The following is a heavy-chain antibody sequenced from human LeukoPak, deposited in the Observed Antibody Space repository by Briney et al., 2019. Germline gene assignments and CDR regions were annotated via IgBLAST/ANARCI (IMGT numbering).Heavy chain of an antibody. CDR3: ARDKAIFGEALLSLGFDY. CDR2: INWNGGST. V-gene: IGHV3-20*04. CDR1: GFTFDDYG. D-gene: IGHD3-3*01. Sequence: PGGSLRLSCAASGFTFDDYGMSWVRQAPGKGLEWVSGINWNGGSTGYADSVKGRFTISRDNAKNSLYLQMNSLRAEDTALYYCARDKAIFGEALLSLGFDYWGQGTLVTVSS. J-gene: IGHJ4*02.